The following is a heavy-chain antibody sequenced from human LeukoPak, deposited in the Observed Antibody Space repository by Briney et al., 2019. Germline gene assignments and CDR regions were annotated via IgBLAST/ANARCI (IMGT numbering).Heavy chain of an antibody. CDR1: GGSFSGYY. V-gene: IGHV4-34*01. J-gene: IGHJ3*02. CDR3: ARFLDIVVVVAATGTDAFDI. CDR2: INHSGST. D-gene: IGHD2-15*01. Sequence: SETLSLTCAVYGGSFSGYYWSWIRQPPGKGLEWIGEINHSGSTNYNPSLKSRVTISVDTSKNQFSLKLSSVTAADTAVYYCARFLDIVVVVAATGTDAFDIWGQGTMVTVSP.